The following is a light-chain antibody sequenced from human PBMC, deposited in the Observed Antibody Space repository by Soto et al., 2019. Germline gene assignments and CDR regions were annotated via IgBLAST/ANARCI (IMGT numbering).Light chain of an antibody. CDR1: QSITSNY. CDR2: GAS. V-gene: IGKV3-20*01. J-gene: IGKJ1*01. Sequence: EIGLTQSPGTLSLSPGERATLSCRASQSITSNYLAWYQQKPGQAPRLLIFGASSRATGIPHKFSGSGSGTEFTLPIRVLEDDDVEVYYCQRYGGPAWTFGQGTRVEIK. CDR3: QRYGGPAWT.